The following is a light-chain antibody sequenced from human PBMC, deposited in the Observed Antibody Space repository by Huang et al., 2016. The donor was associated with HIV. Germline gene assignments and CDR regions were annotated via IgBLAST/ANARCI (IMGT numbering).Light chain of an antibody. CDR2: GAS. CDR1: QSVSSN. Sequence: EIVMTQSPATLSVSPGERATLSCRASQSVSSNVAWYQQKPGQAPRLLIYGASTRATGIPARFSGSGSGTEFTLTISSLQSEDFAVYYCQQNNNWPPLFTVGPGTKVDIK. CDR3: QQNNNWPPLFT. V-gene: IGKV3-15*01. J-gene: IGKJ3*01.